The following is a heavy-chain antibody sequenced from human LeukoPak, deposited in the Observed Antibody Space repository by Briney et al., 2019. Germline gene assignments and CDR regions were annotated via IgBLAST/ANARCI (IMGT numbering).Heavy chain of an antibody. D-gene: IGHD4-17*01. Sequence: PGGSLRLSCAASGFTFSSYWMSWVRQAPGKGLEWVANIKQDGSEKYYVDSVKGRFTISRDNAKNSLYLQMNTLRAEDTAVYYCASHDYGDYASIDYWGQGSLVTVSS. J-gene: IGHJ4*02. CDR1: GFTFSSYW. CDR2: IKQDGSEK. CDR3: ASHDYGDYASIDY. V-gene: IGHV3-7*03.